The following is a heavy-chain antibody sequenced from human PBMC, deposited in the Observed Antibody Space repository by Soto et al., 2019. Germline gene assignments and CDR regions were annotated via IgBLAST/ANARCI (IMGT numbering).Heavy chain of an antibody. V-gene: IGHV1-69*01. Sequence: QGQLVQSGAEVKKPGSSGKVSCKASGGTFSSYAISWVRPAPGQGLEGMGGINPIFGTANYAQKFQGRVTIPADESTSTAYMELSSLRSEDTAVDYCARGVEPVDTAMVTVIDWFDPWGQGTLVTVSS. D-gene: IGHD5-18*01. J-gene: IGHJ5*02. CDR3: ARGVEPVDTAMVTVIDWFDP. CDR2: INPIFGTA. CDR1: GGTFSSYA.